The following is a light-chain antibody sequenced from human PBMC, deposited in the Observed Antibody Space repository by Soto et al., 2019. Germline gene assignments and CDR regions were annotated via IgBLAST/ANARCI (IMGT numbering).Light chain of an antibody. CDR3: QQYNNWPWT. Sequence: EIVMTQSPGTLSVSPGERVTLSCRASQSVGSKLVWYQRKPGQAPRLLIYDASTRATGMPGRFSGSGSGTEFTLTISSLQSEDFAVYYCQQYNNWPWTFGQGTTVEVK. CDR1: QSVGSK. J-gene: IGKJ1*01. V-gene: IGKV3-15*01. CDR2: DAS.